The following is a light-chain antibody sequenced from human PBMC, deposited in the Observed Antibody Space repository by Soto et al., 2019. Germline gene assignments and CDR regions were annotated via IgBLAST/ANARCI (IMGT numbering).Light chain of an antibody. Sequence: DIQMTQSPSSLSESVGDRVIITCRASQSISNYLNWYQQKPGQAPKLLIFAASSLQSGVPSRFSGSGSGTNFTLTISSLQPEDFAAYYCQQSYSAPITFGQGTRLEIK. CDR3: QQSYSAPIT. CDR2: AAS. CDR1: QSISNY. V-gene: IGKV1-39*01. J-gene: IGKJ5*01.